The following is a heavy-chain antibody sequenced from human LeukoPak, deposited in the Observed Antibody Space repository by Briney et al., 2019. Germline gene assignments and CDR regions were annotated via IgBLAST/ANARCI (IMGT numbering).Heavy chain of an antibody. CDR3: AREGTTPPLGDYYYGMDV. D-gene: IGHD1-1*01. Sequence: SETLSLTCAVYGGSFSGYYWSWIGQPPGKGLEWIGEINHSGSTNYNPSLKSRVTISVDTSKNQFSLKLSSVTAADTAVYYCAREGTTPPLGDYYYGMDVWGQGTTVTVSS. V-gene: IGHV4-34*01. CDR2: INHSGST. J-gene: IGHJ6*02. CDR1: GGSFSGYY.